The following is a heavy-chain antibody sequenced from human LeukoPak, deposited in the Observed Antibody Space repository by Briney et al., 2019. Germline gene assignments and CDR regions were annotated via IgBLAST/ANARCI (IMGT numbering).Heavy chain of an antibody. CDR3: ARDRVGANYYYYMDV. V-gene: IGHV3-30*04. CDR1: GFTFSSYA. J-gene: IGHJ6*03. CDR2: ISYDGSNK. D-gene: IGHD1-26*01. Sequence: GGSLRHSCAASGFTFSSYAMHWVRQAPGKGLEWVAVISYDGSNKYYADSVKGRFTISRDNSKNTLYLQMNSLRAEDTAVYYCARDRVGANYYYYMDVWGKGTTVTVSS.